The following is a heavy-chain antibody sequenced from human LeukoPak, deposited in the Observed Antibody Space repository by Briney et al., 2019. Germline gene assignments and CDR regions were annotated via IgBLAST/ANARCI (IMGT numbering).Heavy chain of an antibody. Sequence: GASVKVSCKASGYTFTSYDINWVRQATGQGLEWMGWMNPNSGNTGYAQKFQGRVTMTRNTSISTAYMELSSLRSEDTAVYYCARLSFVVVPAAIDYYYYGMDVWGQGTTVTVSS. CDR3: ARLSFVVVPAAIDYYYYGMDV. V-gene: IGHV1-8*01. J-gene: IGHJ6*02. CDR2: MNPNSGNT. D-gene: IGHD2-2*01. CDR1: GYTFTSYD.